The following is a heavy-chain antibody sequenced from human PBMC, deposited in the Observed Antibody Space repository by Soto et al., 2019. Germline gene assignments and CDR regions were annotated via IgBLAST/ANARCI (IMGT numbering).Heavy chain of an antibody. V-gene: IGHV3-21*06. Sequence: PWGPLRLSCAASGFTFTRYSMNWVRQAPGKGLEWVSSISSTTNYIYYGDSMKGRFTISRDNAKNSLYLEMNSLRAEDTAVYYCARESEDLTSNFDCWGQGNMVTVSS. CDR3: ARESEDLTSNFDC. J-gene: IGHJ4*02. CDR1: GFTFTRYS. CDR2: ISSTTNYI.